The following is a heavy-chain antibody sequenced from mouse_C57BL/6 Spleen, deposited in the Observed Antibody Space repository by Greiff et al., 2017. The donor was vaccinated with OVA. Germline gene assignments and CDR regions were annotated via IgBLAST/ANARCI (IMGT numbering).Heavy chain of an antibody. D-gene: IGHD2-3*01. Sequence: VQLQQPGAELVKPGASVKLSCKASGYTFTSYWMHWVKQRPGQGLEWIGMIHPNSGSTNYNEKFKSKATLTVDKSSSTAYMQLSSLTSEDSAVYYCARSGWLPLYAMDYWGQGTSVTVSS. CDR1: GYTFTSYW. CDR2: IHPNSGST. CDR3: ARSGWLPLYAMDY. J-gene: IGHJ4*01. V-gene: IGHV1-64*01.